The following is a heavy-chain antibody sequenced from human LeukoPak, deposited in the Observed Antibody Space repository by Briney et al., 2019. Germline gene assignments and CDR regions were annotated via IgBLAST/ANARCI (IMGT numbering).Heavy chain of an antibody. V-gene: IGHV4-4*02. CDR2: IYHSGST. Sequence: NTSETPSLTCAVSGGSISSSNWWSWVRQPPGKGLEWIGEIYHSGSTNYNPSLKSRVTISVDKSKNQFSLKLSSVTAADTAVYYCARSTYYDFWSGSRAGVTFDYWGQGTLVTVSS. CDR3: ARSTYYDFWSGSRAGVTFDY. J-gene: IGHJ4*02. CDR1: GGSISSSNW. D-gene: IGHD3-3*01.